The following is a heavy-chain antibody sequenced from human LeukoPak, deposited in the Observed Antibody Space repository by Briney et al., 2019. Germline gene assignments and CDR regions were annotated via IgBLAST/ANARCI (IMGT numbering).Heavy chain of an antibody. D-gene: IGHD6-13*01. CDR3: ARQIAAAGKEEDYFDY. Sequence: SGTLSLTCAVSGGSISSSNWWSWVRQPPGKGLEWIGEIYHSGSTNYNPSLKSRVTISVDKSKNQFSLKLSSVTAADTAMYYCARQIAAAGKEEDYFDYWGQGTLVTVSS. CDR2: IYHSGST. J-gene: IGHJ4*02. CDR1: GGSISSSNW. V-gene: IGHV4-4*02.